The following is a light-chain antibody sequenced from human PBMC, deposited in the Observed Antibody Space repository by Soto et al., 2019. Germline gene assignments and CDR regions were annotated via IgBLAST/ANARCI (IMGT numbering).Light chain of an antibody. CDR3: QQRSNWPT. CDR1: PSISSY. V-gene: IGKV3-11*01. CDR2: DVS. Sequence: EIXLTQSPATLSLSPGERATLSCRASPSISSYLAWYQQKPGQAPRLLIYDVSNRATGTPARCSGYGSGTAFTLTISSLEPEDFAVYYCQQRSNWPTFGPGTKVDI. J-gene: IGKJ3*01.